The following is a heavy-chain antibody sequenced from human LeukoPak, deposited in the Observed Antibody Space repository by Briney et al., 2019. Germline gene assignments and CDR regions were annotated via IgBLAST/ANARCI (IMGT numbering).Heavy chain of an antibody. V-gene: IGHV1-18*01. D-gene: IGHD6-6*01. CDR3: ARDFYSSSSSWFDP. J-gene: IGHJ5*02. CDR2: ISAYNGNT. Sequence: ASVKVSCKASGYTFTSYGISWVRQAPGQGLEWMGWISAYNGNTNYAQKLQGRVTMTTDTSTSTAYMELRSLRSDDTAVYYCARDFYSSSSSWFDPWGQGTLVTVSS. CDR1: GYTFTSYG.